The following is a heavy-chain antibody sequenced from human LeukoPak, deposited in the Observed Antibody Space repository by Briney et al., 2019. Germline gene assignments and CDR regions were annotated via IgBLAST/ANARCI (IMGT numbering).Heavy chain of an antibody. V-gene: IGHV1-69*13. D-gene: IGHD1-1*01. J-gene: IGHJ5*02. CDR1: GGTFSSYA. CDR3: ARSTTGTGSSWFDP. CDR2: IIPIFGTA. Sequence: GASVKVSCKASGGTFSSYAISWVRQAPGQGLEWMGEIIPIFGTANYAQKFQGRVTITADESTSTAYMELRSLRSDDTAVYYCARSTTGTGSSWFDPWGQGTLVTVSS.